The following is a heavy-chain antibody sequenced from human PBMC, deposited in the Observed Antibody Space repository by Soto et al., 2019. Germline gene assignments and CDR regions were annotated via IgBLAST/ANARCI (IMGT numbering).Heavy chain of an antibody. V-gene: IGHV3-30-3*01. CDR2: ISYDGSNK. CDR3: ARGKMATMLDYYGMDV. D-gene: IGHD5-12*01. J-gene: IGHJ6*02. Sequence: QVQLVESGGGVVQPGRSLRLSCAASGFTFSSYAMHWVRQAPGKGLEWVAVISYDGSNKYYADSVKGRFTISRDNSKNTLYLQMNSLRAEDTAVYYCARGKMATMLDYYGMDVWGQGTTVTVSS. CDR1: GFTFSSYA.